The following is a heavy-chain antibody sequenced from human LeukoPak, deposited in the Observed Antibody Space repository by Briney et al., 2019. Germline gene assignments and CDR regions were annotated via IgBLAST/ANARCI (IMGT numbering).Heavy chain of an antibody. CDR2: INPNSGGT. Sequence: VSVKVSCKASGYTFTGYYMHWVRQAPGQGLEWMGWINPNSGGTNYAQKFQGRVTMTRDTSISTAYMELSRLRSDDTAVYYCAAAYSSGWYSPYYWGQGTLVTVSS. J-gene: IGHJ4*02. D-gene: IGHD6-19*01. CDR1: GYTFTGYY. V-gene: IGHV1-2*02. CDR3: AAAYSSGWYSPYY.